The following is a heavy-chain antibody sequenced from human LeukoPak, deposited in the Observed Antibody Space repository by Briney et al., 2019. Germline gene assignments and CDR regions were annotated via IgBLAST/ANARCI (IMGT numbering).Heavy chain of an antibody. Sequence: GESLKISCKGSGYRFTSYWIGWVRQMPGKGLGWMGIIYPGDSDTRYSPSFQGQVTISADKSISIAYLQWSSLKASDTAMYYCARHDGSLSRGWFIDYWGQGTLVTVPS. V-gene: IGHV5-51*01. D-gene: IGHD6-19*01. J-gene: IGHJ4*02. CDR2: IYPGDSDT. CDR1: GYRFTSYW. CDR3: ARHDGSLSRGWFIDY.